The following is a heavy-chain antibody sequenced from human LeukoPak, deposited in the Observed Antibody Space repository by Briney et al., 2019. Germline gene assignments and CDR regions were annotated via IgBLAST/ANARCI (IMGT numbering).Heavy chain of an antibody. J-gene: IGHJ4*02. V-gene: IGHV3-23*01. CDR2: ISGSGGST. CDR3: AKAHSGSYYSGIN. D-gene: IGHD1-26*01. Sequence: PGGSVRLSCAASGFTFSSYAMNWVRQAPGKGLEWVSAISGSGGSTYYADSVKGRFTISRDNSKNTLYLQMNSLRAEDTAVYYCAKAHSGSYYSGINWGQGTLVTVSS. CDR1: GFTFSSYA.